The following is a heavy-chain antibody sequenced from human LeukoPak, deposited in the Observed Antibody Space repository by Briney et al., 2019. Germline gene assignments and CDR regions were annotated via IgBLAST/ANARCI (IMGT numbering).Heavy chain of an antibody. CDR1: GYTFTSYD. D-gene: IGHD2/OR15-2a*01. V-gene: IGHV1-8*01. Sequence: ASVKVSCKASGYTFTSYDINWVRQATGQGLEWMGWMNPNSGNTGYAQKFQGRVTMTRNTSMSTAYMELSSLRSEDTAVYYCARGKFPRKGNPHFKFDYWGQGTLVTVSS. CDR2: MNPNSGNT. CDR3: ARGKFPRKGNPHFKFDY. J-gene: IGHJ4*02.